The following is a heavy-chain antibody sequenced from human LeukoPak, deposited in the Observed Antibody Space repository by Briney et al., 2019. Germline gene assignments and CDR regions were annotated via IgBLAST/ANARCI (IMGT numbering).Heavy chain of an antibody. D-gene: IGHD4-11*01. CDR3: ARELRGYSNYADY. CDR1: GGSVSSGSYY. CDR2: IYYSGST. V-gene: IGHV4-61*01. J-gene: IGHJ4*02. Sequence: SETLSLTCTVPGGSVSSGSYYWSWIRQPPGKGLEWIGYIYYSGSTNYNPSLKSRVTISVDTSKNQFSLKLSSVTAADTAVYYCARELRGYSNYADYWGQGTLVTVSS.